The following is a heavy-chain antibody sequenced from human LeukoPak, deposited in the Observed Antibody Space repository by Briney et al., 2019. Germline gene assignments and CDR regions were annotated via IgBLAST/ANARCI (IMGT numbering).Heavy chain of an antibody. V-gene: IGHV4-31*03. D-gene: IGHD3-10*01. Sequence: NPSEILSLTCTVAGGFISSGGYYWSWIRQFPGESLEWIGYIYYTGTTYYNPSLKTRVTLSVDTSKNQFSLRLSSVTAADTAVYYCARDNSGVFDYWGQGTLVTVSS. J-gene: IGHJ4*02. CDR3: ARDNSGVFDY. CDR1: GGFISSGGYY. CDR2: IYYTGTT.